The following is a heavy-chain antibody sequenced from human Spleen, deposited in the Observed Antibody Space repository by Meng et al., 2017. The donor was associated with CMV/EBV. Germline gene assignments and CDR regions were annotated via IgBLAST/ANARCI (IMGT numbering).Heavy chain of an antibody. V-gene: IGHV1-46*01. J-gene: IGHJ4*02. Sequence: ASVKVSCKASGDIFTSHYIHWVRQAPGQGLEWMGIIKPSGGSTTYAQKFEGRVTMTRDTSTSTVDMELSSLRSEDTAVYFCARDGGDLDYDSSGYYFYWGQGALVTVSS. CDR1: GDIFTSHY. CDR2: IKPSGGST. CDR3: ARDGGDLDYDSSGYYFY. D-gene: IGHD3-22*01.